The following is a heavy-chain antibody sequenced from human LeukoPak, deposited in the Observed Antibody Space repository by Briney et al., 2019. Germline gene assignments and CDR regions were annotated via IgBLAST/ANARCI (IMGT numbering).Heavy chain of an antibody. CDR1: GGSFSGYY. CDR2: INHSGST. D-gene: IGHD5-24*01. CDR3: ARHRDGYDYPLDY. V-gene: IGHV4-34*01. J-gene: IGHJ4*01. Sequence: KPSETLSLTCAVYGGSFSGYYWSWIRQPPGKGLEWIGEINHSGSTNYNPSLKSRVTISEGASRNQFSLILTSLTAADTAVYYCARHRDGYDYPLDYWGHGTLVTVSS.